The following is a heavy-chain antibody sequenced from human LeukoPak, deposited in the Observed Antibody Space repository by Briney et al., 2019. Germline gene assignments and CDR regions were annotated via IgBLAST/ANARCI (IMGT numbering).Heavy chain of an antibody. CDR1: GFIFSTYW. V-gene: IGHV3-7*01. Sequence: GGSLRLPCAASGFIFSTYWMSWVRQAPGKGLEWVANIKQDGSGEYYVDSVKGRFTISRDNAKNSLSLQMNSLRAEDTAMYYCARKVGKYSGWYNYWGQGTLVTVSS. D-gene: IGHD6-19*01. CDR2: IKQDGSGE. J-gene: IGHJ4*02. CDR3: ARKVGKYSGWYNY.